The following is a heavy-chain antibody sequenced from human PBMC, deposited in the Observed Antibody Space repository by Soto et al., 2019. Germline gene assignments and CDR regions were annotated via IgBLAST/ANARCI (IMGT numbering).Heavy chain of an antibody. V-gene: IGHV1-18*01. D-gene: IGHD1-1*01. CDR1: GYAFTTYG. CDR3: ARGRYGDY. Sequence: QVHLVQSGAEVEKPGASVKVSCKGSGYAFTTYGITWVRQAPGQGLEWMGWISAHNGNTNYAQKLQGRVTVTRDTSTSTAYMELRSLRSDDTAVYYWARGRYGDYWSQGALVTVSS. J-gene: IGHJ4*02. CDR2: ISAHNGNT.